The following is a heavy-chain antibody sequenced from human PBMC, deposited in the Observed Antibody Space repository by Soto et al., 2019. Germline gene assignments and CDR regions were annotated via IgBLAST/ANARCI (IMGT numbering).Heavy chain of an antibody. V-gene: IGHV3-15*01. Sequence: SLRLSCAASGFTFSNAWMSWVRQAPGKGLEWVGRIKSKTDGGTTDYAAPVKGRFTISRDDSKNTLYLQMNSLKTEDTAVYYCTTEDRQQDAFDIWGQGTMVTVSS. CDR2: IKSKTDGGTT. CDR1: GFTFSNAW. J-gene: IGHJ3*02. CDR3: TTEDRQQDAFDI. D-gene: IGHD6-13*01.